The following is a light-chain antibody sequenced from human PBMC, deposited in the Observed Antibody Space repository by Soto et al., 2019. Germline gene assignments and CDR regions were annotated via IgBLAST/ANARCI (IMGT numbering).Light chain of an antibody. J-gene: IGKJ2*01. CDR1: QSVLYSSNNKNY. V-gene: IGKV4-1*01. CDR3: HQHYNIPFT. CDR2: WAS. Sequence: DIVMTQSPDSLAVSLGERATINCKSSQSVLYSSNNKNYLAWYQQKPGQPPKLLIYWASTRESGVPDRFSGSGSGTDFTLTISSLQAEDVAVYYCHQHYNIPFTFGQGTKLEI.